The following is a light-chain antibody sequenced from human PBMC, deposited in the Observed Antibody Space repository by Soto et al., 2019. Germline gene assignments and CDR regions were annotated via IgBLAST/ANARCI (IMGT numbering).Light chain of an antibody. CDR1: QSVSSKY. Sequence: EIVLTQSPSTLSLSAGERAALSCRASQSVSSKYLAWYQQKSGQAPRLLIYATYSRATDIPDRFIGYGSGTDFTLTIRGLEPEDFAVYYCKQYGSSLWTFGQGTKVDIK. CDR2: ATY. CDR3: KQYGSSLWT. V-gene: IGKV3-20*01. J-gene: IGKJ1*01.